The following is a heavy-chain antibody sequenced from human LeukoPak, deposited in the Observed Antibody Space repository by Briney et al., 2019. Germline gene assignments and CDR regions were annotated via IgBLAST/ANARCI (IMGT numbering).Heavy chain of an antibody. CDR2: ISGDGESI. J-gene: IGHJ4*02. CDR3: AKDIALRRVDLFDY. V-gene: IGHV3-43*02. Sequence: GGSLRLSCAASGFLFEDYAMHWVRQVPGKGLEWVSLISGDGESIYYGDSVKGRFSISRDNRKNSLYLQMNNLRVEDTALYYCAKDIALRRVDLFDYWGQGTLVTVSS. CDR1: GFLFEDYA.